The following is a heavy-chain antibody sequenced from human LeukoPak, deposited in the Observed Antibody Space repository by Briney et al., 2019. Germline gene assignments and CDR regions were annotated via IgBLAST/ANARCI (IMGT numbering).Heavy chain of an antibody. CDR1: GFTFGSYG. CDR2: IGTIISTT. CDR3: ASLPAANLNDY. Sequence: PGGSLRLSCAASGFTFGSYGMNWVRQAPGKGLEWVSYIGTIISTTYYADSVKGRFTVSRDDAKSSLYRQMSSLRAEDTAVYYCASLPAANLNDYWGQGTLVTVSS. J-gene: IGHJ4*02. V-gene: IGHV3-48*04. D-gene: IGHD2-2*01.